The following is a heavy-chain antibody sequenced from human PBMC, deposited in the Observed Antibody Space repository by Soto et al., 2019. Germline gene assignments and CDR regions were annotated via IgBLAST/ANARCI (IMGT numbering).Heavy chain of an antibody. Sequence: PSETLSLTCTVSGGSISSYYWSWIRQPPGKGLEWIGYVYYTGSTNYNPSLKSRVTISVDTSKNQFSLRLSSVTAADTAVYYCARDYSSSASFRYGMDVWGQGTTVTV. D-gene: IGHD6-6*01. CDR1: GGSISSYY. J-gene: IGHJ6*02. CDR2: VYYTGST. V-gene: IGHV4-59*13. CDR3: ARDYSSSASFRYGMDV.